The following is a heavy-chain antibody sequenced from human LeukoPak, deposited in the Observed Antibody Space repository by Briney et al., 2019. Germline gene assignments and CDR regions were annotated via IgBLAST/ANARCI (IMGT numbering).Heavy chain of an antibody. CDR2: IYYSGST. V-gene: IGHV4-39*07. J-gene: IGHJ4*02. CDR3: ARVVWFGENRTYYFDY. Sequence: PSETLSLTCTVSGGSILSSSYYWGWIRQPPGKRLEWIGSIYYSGSTHYNPSLKSRVTISVDTSKNQFSLKLSSVTAADTAVYYCARVVWFGENRTYYFDYWGQGTLVTVSS. D-gene: IGHD3-10*01. CDR1: GGSILSSSYY.